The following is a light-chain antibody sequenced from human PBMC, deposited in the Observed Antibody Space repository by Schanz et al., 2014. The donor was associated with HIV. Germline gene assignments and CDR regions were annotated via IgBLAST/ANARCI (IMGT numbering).Light chain of an antibody. V-gene: IGKV3-11*01. CDR1: QSISSY. CDR2: DAS. CDR3: QHGVT. Sequence: EIVLTQSPAALSLSPGERATLSCGASQSISSYLAWYQQKPGQAPRLLIYDASNRATGIPVRFSGSGSGTDFTLTISSLEPEDFAVYYCQHGVTFGGGTKVEIK. J-gene: IGKJ4*01.